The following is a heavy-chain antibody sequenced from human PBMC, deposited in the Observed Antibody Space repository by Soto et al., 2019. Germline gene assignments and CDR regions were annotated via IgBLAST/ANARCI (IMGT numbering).Heavy chain of an antibody. CDR1: GFTFSSYS. D-gene: IGHD3-22*01. Sequence: EVQLVESGGGLVKPGGSLRLSCAASGFTFSSYSMNWVRQAPGKGLEWVSSISSSSSYIYYADSVKGRFTISRDNAKNSLYLQMNILRAEDTAVYYCARDEVFYYYDSIGYYLHFVYLGEGTLVTVSS. J-gene: IGHJ4*02. CDR3: ARDEVFYYYDSIGYYLHFVY. CDR2: ISSSSSYI. V-gene: IGHV3-21*01.